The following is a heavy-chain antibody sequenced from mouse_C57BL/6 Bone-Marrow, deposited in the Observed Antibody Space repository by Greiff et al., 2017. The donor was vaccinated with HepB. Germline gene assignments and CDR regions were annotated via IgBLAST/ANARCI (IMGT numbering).Heavy chain of an antibody. CDR2: INPYNGGT. J-gene: IGHJ3*01. CDR1: GYTFTDYY. CDR3: ARSGDYYGSRSFAY. D-gene: IGHD1-1*01. Sequence: VQLQQSGPVLVKPGASVKMSCKASGYTFTDYYMNWVKQSHGKSLEWIGVINPYNGGTSYNQKFKGKATLTVDKSSSTAYMELNSLTSEDSAVYYCARSGDYYGSRSFAYWGQGTLVTVSA. V-gene: IGHV1-19*01.